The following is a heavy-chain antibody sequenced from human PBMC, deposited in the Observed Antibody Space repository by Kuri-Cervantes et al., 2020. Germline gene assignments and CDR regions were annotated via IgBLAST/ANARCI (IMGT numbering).Heavy chain of an antibody. CDR3: AKGSSSGWTGDY. D-gene: IGHD6-19*01. V-gene: IGHV3-21*01. CDR2: ISSSSSYI. J-gene: IGHJ4*02. Sequence: GESLKISCAASGFTFSSYSMNWVRQAPGKGLEWVSSISSSSSYIYYADSVKGRFTISSDNAKNSLYLQMNSLRAEDTAVYYCAKGSSSGWTGDYWDQGTLVTVSS. CDR1: GFTFSSYS.